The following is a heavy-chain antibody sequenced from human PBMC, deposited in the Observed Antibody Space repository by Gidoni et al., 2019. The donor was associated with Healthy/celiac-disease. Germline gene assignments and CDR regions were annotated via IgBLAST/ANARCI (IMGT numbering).Heavy chain of an antibody. CDR2: IKQDGSEK. J-gene: IGHJ4*02. CDR1: GFPFRSYW. Sequence: EVQLVESGGGLVQPGGSLRLSCAASGFPFRSYWMSWVRQAPGKGLEWVANIKQDGSEKYYVDSVKGRFTISRDNAKNSLYLQMNSLRAEDTAVYYCARDPDSSGYYYLGPFDYWGQGTLVTVSS. V-gene: IGHV3-7*03. CDR3: ARDPDSSGYYYLGPFDY. D-gene: IGHD3-22*01.